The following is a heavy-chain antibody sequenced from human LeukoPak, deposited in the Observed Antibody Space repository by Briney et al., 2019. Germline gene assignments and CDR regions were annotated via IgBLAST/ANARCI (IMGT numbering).Heavy chain of an antibody. Sequence: ASVKVSCKASGYTFSTYATQWVRQAPGQRLEWMGWIDGGDGNTKYSQKFQGRVTITRYTSASTAYMELSSLRSEDTAVYYCARSYIVVVPAVYFDYWGQGTLVTVSS. J-gene: IGHJ4*02. CDR2: IDGGDGNT. CDR3: ARSYIVVVPAVYFDY. D-gene: IGHD2-2*01. CDR1: GYTFSTYA. V-gene: IGHV1-3*01.